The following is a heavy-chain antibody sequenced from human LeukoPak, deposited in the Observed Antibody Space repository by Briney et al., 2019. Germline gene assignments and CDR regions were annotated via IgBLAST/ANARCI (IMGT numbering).Heavy chain of an antibody. CDR3: AKDHSATTGHI. D-gene: IGHD1-1*01. CDR2: IRYDGGNK. Sequence: GGSLRLSCAASGFTFSSYGMHWVRQAPGKGLEWVAFIRYDGGNKYYADSVKGRFTISRDNSKNTLYLQMNSLRAEDTAVYYCAKDHSATTGHIWGQGTMVTVSS. V-gene: IGHV3-30*02. CDR1: GFTFSSYG. J-gene: IGHJ3*02.